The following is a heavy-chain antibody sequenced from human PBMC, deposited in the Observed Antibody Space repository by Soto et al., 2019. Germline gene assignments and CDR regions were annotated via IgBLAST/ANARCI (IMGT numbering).Heavy chain of an antibody. J-gene: IGHJ6*02. V-gene: IGHV1-2*02. Sequence: ASVKVSFKASGYTFTGYYMHWVRQAPGQGLEWMGWINPNSGGTNYAQKFQGRVTMTRDTSISTAYTELSRLRSDDTAVYYCARANPYYYYYYGMDVWGQGTTVTVSS. CDR1: GYTFTGYY. CDR3: ARANPYYYYYYGMDV. CDR2: INPNSGGT.